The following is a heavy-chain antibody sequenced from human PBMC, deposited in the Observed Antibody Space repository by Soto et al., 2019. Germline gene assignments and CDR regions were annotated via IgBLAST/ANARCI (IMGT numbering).Heavy chain of an antibody. CDR3: ARDQEITGTYFEY. D-gene: IGHD1-7*01. J-gene: IGHJ4*02. CDR2: ISYDVSNK. V-gene: IGHV3-30-3*01. Sequence: QVQLVESGGGVIQPGRSLRLSCAASGFTCSSYAMHWVRQAPGKGLEWVAVISYDVSNKYYADSVKGRFTISRDNSKSTLSLQMNSLRAEDTAVYYCARDQEITGTYFEYCGQGTVVTVCS. CDR1: GFTCSSYA.